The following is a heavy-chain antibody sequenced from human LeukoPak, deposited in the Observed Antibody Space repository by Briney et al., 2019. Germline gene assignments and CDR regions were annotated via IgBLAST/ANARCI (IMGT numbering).Heavy chain of an antibody. CDR1: GYTFTGYY. J-gene: IGHJ4*02. D-gene: IGHD2-15*01. Sequence: ASVKVSCKASGYTFTGYYMHWVRQAPGQGLEWMGWINPNSGDTHYAQKFQGRVTMTRDTSINTAYMELSRLRSDDTAVYYCARDQAFVYCSGGTCYDDYWGQGTLVTVSS. CDR2: INPNSGDT. V-gene: IGHV1-2*02. CDR3: ARDQAFVYCSGGTCYDDY.